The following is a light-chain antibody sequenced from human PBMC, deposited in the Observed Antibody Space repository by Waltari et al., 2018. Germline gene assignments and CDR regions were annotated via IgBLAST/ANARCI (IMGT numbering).Light chain of an antibody. CDR3: QQYGSSPPNT. Sequence: EIVLTQSPGTLSLSPGDRATLPCRASQSVSSSYLAWYQQKPGQAPRLLIYGASSRATGIPDRFSGSGSGTDFTLTISRLEPEDFAVYYCQQYGSSPPNTFGQGTKLEIK. J-gene: IGKJ2*01. CDR2: GAS. V-gene: IGKV3-20*01. CDR1: QSVSSSY.